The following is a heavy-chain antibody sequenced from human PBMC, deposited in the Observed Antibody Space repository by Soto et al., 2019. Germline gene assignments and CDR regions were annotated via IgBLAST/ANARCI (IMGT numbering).Heavy chain of an antibody. V-gene: IGHV4-59*08. CDR3: AGYSSSWYQLYYFDY. CDR1: GYTFTSYY. CDR2: IYYSGST. Sequence: SCKASGYTFTSYYMHWIRQPPGKGLEWIGYIYYSGSTNYNPSLKSRVTISVDTSKNQFSLKLSSVTAADTAVYYCAGYSSSWYQLYYFDYWGQGTLVTVSS. J-gene: IGHJ4*02. D-gene: IGHD6-13*01.